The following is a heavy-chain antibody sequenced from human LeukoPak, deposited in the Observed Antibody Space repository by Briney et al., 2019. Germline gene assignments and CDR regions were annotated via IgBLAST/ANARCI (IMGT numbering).Heavy chain of an antibody. CDR2: IIPIFGTA. J-gene: IGHJ5*02. CDR1: GGTFSSYA. CDR3: ARADTIFGVVIPFDP. D-gene: IGHD3-3*01. Sequence: SVKVSCKASGGTFSSYAISWVRQAPGQGLEWMGGIIPIFGTANYAQKFQGRVTITTDESTSTAYMELSSLRSEDTAVYYCARADTIFGVVIPFDPWGQGTLVTVSS. V-gene: IGHV1-69*05.